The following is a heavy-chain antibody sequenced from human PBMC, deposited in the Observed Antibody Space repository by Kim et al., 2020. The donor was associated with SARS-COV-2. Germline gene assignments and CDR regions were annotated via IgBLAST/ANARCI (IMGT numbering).Heavy chain of an antibody. Sequence: SYTNYSPSFQGHVTISADKSISTAYLQWSSLKASDTAMYYCARLVGAGDYWGQGTLVTVSS. CDR3: ARLVGAGDY. CDR2: SYT. D-gene: IGHD1-26*01. J-gene: IGHJ4*02. V-gene: IGHV5-10-1*01.